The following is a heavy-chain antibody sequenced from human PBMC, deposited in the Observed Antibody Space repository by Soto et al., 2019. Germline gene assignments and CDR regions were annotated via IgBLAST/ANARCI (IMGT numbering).Heavy chain of an antibody. D-gene: IGHD3-22*01. Sequence: GESLKISCKGSGYSFTSYWIGWVLQIPWKGLEWMGIIYPGDSDTRYSPSFQGQVTISADKSISTAYLQWSSLKASDTAMYYCARTYYYDSSSYSAAFDIWGQGTMVTVSS. CDR3: ARTYYYDSSSYSAAFDI. J-gene: IGHJ3*02. CDR1: GYSFTSYW. V-gene: IGHV5-51*01. CDR2: IYPGDSDT.